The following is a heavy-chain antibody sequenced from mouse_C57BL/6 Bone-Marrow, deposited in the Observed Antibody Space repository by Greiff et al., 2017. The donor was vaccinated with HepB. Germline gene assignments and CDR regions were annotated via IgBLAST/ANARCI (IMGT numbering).Heavy chain of an antibody. D-gene: IGHD1-1*01. CDR2: IYPGNSDT. V-gene: IGHV1-5*01. CDR1: GYTFTSYW. CDR3: TRLFYYYWYFDV. J-gene: IGHJ1*03. Sequence: VQLQQSGTVLARPGASVKMSCKTSGYTFTSYWMHWVKQRPGQGLAWIGAIYPGNSDTSYNQKFKGKAKLTAVTSASTAYMERSSLTNEDSAVYYCTRLFYYYWYFDVWGTGTTVTVSS.